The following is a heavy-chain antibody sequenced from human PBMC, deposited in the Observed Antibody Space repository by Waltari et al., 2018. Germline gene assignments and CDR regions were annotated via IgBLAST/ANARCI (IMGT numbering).Heavy chain of an antibody. V-gene: IGHV3-21*01. CDR2: SSGDSRFI. CDR1: GFTFSGYS. J-gene: IGHJ4*02. Sequence: EVQLVESGGGLVKPGGSLRLSCEASGFTFSGYSMNWVRQAPGKGLEWVSSSSGDSRFIYYADSVNGRFTISSDDAKNSLYLQMNSLRVEDTAVYYCARDRRGYFDYWGPGTLVSVSS. D-gene: IGHD3-16*01. CDR3: ARDRRGYFDY.